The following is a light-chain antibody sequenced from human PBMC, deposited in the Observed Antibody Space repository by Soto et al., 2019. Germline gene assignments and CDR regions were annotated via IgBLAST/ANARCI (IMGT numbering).Light chain of an antibody. V-gene: IGKV3-11*01. CDR3: QQRSNWPLT. Sequence: EIVLTQSPATLSLSPGESVTLSCRASESVRNYLAWYQQRPGQAPRLLIYDASNRATDIPARFTGSGSGTDFTLSISSLEPEDFAVYFCQQRSNWPLTFGPGTNVEI. CDR2: DAS. CDR1: ESVRNY. J-gene: IGKJ3*01.